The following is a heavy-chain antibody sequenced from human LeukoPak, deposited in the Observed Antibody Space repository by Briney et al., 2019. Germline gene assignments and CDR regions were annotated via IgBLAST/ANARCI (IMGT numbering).Heavy chain of an antibody. CDR3: ARDPYSGAYGDTYYYFMDV. V-gene: IGHV3-21*01. D-gene: IGHD1-26*01. CDR2: ITTSSSYT. Sequence: GGSLRLSCAASGFTFSSYAMSWVRQAPGKGLEWISSITTSSSYTFYADSVKGRFTISRDNARNSLYLQMNSLTAEDTAVYYCARDPYSGAYGDTYYYFMDVWGKGTTVTISS. J-gene: IGHJ6*03. CDR1: GFTFSSYA.